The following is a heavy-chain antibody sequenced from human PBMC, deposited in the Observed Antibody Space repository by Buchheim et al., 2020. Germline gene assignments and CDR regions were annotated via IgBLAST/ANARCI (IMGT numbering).Heavy chain of an antibody. D-gene: IGHD4/OR15-4a*01. CDR1: GFTFSSYE. V-gene: IGHV3-48*03. Sequence: EVQLVESGGGLVQPGGSLRLSCAASGFTFSSYEMNWVRQAPGKGLEWVSYISSSGSTIYYAASVKGRFTISRDNAKNSLYLQMNSLRAEDTAVYYCARHSRVWWPYYFDYWGQGTL. CDR3: ARHSRVWWPYYFDY. J-gene: IGHJ4*02. CDR2: ISSSGSTI.